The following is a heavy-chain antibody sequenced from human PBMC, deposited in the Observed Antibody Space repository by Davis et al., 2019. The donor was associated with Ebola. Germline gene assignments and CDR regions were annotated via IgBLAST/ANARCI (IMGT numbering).Heavy chain of an antibody. J-gene: IGHJ4*02. CDR1: GGTFSSYA. CDR2: IIPIFGTA. D-gene: IGHD2-15*01. V-gene: IGHV1-69*06. CDR3: ARTPGYCSGGSCYSGDY. Sequence: AASVKVSCKASGGTFSSYAISWVRQAPGQGLEWMGGIIPIFGTANYAQKFQGRVTITADKSTSTAYMELSSLRSEDTAVYYCARTPGYCSGGSCYSGDYWGQGTLVTVSS.